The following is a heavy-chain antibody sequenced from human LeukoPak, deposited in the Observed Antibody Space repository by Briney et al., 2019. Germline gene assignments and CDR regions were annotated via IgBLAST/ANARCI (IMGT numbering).Heavy chain of an antibody. CDR3: ARPRDSGWSKTWDY. V-gene: IGHV3-7*03. CDR2: IKQDGSEK. D-gene: IGHD6-13*01. CDR1: GFTLRTYW. Sequence: GGSLRLSCAGSGFTLRTYWMTWVRQAPGKGLEWVANIKQDGSEKYYVDSVKGRFTISRDNAQNSLYLQMNSLRAEDTAVYYCARPRDSGWSKTWDYWGQGTLVTVSS. J-gene: IGHJ4*02.